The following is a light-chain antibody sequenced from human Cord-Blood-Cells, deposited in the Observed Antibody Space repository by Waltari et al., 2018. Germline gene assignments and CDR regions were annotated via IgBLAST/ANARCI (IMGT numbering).Light chain of an antibody. Sequence: ISCTGPRSDVGGYNYVSWYQQHPGKAPKLMIYEVSNRPSGVSNRFSGSKSGNTASLTISGLQAEDEADYYCSSYTSSSSLVVFGGGTKLTVL. V-gene: IGLV2-14*01. CDR1: RSDVGGYNY. CDR3: SSYTSSSSLVV. CDR2: EVS. J-gene: IGLJ2*01.